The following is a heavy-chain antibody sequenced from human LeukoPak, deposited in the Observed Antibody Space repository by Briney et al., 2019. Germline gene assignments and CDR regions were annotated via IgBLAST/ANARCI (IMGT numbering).Heavy chain of an antibody. CDR2: ISGSGGST. Sequence: GGSLRLSCAASGFTFSSYGMSWVRQAPGKGLEWVSAISGSGGSTYYADSVKGRFTISRDNAKNSLYLQMNSLRAEDTAVYYCARVYYYDSSGIDAFDIWGQGTMVTVSS. V-gene: IGHV3-23*01. D-gene: IGHD3-22*01. CDR1: GFTFSSYG. CDR3: ARVYYYDSSGIDAFDI. J-gene: IGHJ3*02.